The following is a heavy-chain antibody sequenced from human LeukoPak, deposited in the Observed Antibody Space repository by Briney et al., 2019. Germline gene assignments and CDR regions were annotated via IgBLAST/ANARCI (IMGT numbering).Heavy chain of an antibody. Sequence: SETLSLTCAVSGGSISSGGYSWSWIRQPPGKGLEWIGYIYHSGSTYYNPSHKSRVTISVDRSKNQFSLKLSSVTAADTAVYYCAREGYSSSWGSSDAFDIWGQGTMVTVSS. CDR2: IYHSGST. D-gene: IGHD6-13*01. CDR3: AREGYSSSWGSSDAFDI. J-gene: IGHJ3*02. V-gene: IGHV4-30-2*01. CDR1: GGSISSGGYS.